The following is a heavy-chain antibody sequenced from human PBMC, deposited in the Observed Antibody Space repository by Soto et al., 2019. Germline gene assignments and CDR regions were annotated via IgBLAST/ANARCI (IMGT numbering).Heavy chain of an antibody. Sequence: ASAKISSRASGSTCARNDWNWVRQATGHVFDCIGCINPNSGNPGYAPKVQVRVTMTRNTSIRTAYIELISLRSEDTAVCYCGRECITAVDIWGQGTPVTVSS. CDR3: GRECITAVDI. J-gene: IGHJ6*02. CDR1: GSTCARND. D-gene: IGHD1-20*01. V-gene: IGHV1-8*01. CDR2: INPNSGNP.